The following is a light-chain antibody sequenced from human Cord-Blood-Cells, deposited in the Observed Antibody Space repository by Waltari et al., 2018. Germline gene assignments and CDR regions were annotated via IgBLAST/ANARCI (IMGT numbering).Light chain of an antibody. CDR2: KDS. Sequence: SSELTQPPSVSVSPGQTARTTCSGDALPKQYAYWYQQKPGQAPVLAIYKDSERPSGIPERFSGSSSGTTVTLTISGVQAEDEADYYCQSADSSGTFPYVFGTGTKVTVL. V-gene: IGLV3-25*03. J-gene: IGLJ1*01. CDR3: QSADSSGTFPYV. CDR1: ALPKQY.